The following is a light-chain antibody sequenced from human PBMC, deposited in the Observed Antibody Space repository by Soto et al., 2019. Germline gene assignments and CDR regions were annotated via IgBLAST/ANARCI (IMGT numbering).Light chain of an antibody. V-gene: IGKV3-15*01. Sequence: EIVMTQSPATLSVSPGERATLSCRASQNIYSNFAWYHQKPGQTPRLLIYAASTRASGVPARFSGSGSGAEFTLPISSLQPADFAIYYCQQYDTWPWTFGQGTKVEI. J-gene: IGKJ1*01. CDR3: QQYDTWPWT. CDR1: QNIYSN. CDR2: AAS.